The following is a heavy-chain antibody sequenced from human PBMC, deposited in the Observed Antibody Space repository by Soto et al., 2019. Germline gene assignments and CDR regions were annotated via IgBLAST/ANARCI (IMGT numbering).Heavy chain of an antibody. V-gene: IGHV4-31*02. CDR3: ARAWGDPGYSSSWFFDY. D-gene: IGHD6-13*01. J-gene: IGHJ4*02. CDR1: GGSISSVGYY. Sequence: PSETLSLPWTVSGGSISSVGYYRSLIRQHPWKGLEWIGYIYYSGSTYYNPSLKSRVTISVDTSKNQFSLKLSSVTAADTAVYYCARAWGDPGYSSSWFFDYWGQGTLVTVSS. CDR2: IYYSGST.